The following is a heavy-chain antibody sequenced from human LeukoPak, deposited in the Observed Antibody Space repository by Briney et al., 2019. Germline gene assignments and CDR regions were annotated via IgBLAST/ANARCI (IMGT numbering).Heavy chain of an antibody. Sequence: SETLSLTCTVSGGSISSYYWSWIRQPPGKGLEWIGYICYSGSTNYNPPLKSRVTISVDTSKNQFSLKLSSVTAADTAVYYCATEGAAAGSFDYWGQGTLVPVSS. J-gene: IGHJ4*02. V-gene: IGHV4-59*01. CDR1: GGSISSYY. CDR3: ATEGAAAGSFDY. D-gene: IGHD6-13*01. CDR2: ICYSGST.